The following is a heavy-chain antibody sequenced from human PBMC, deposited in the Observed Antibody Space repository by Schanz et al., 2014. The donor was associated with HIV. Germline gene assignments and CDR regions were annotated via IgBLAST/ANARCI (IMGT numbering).Heavy chain of an antibody. CDR1: GFTFRRHG. CDR2: ISPDGSKQ. J-gene: IGHJ4*02. CDR3: ATAVRQLDLEK. V-gene: IGHV3-33*03. D-gene: IGHD6-6*01. Sequence: VQLVESGGGVVQPGRSQRLSCAASGFTFRRHGMHWVRQAPGQGLEWLAVISPDGSKQHYADSVKGRFIISRDNSKKILYLQMNSLRAEDTAVYYCATAVRQLDLEKWGQGTPVTVSS.